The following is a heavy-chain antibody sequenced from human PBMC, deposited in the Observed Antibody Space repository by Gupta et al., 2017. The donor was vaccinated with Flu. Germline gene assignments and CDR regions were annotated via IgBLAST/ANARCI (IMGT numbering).Heavy chain of an antibody. CDR2: IIPTFGTP. D-gene: IGHD2-15*01. CDR3: TRAGDVVVTIAATLPYFAMDV. CDR1: GHKFNRFA. J-gene: IGHJ6*02. Sequence: QVQLVQSGAEVKRPGSSVKVSCKASGHKFNRFAFNWVRQDPRQGLEWMGGIIPTFGTPNYAHKFQDRVTITADGSTSTVYMELKNLRFDDTATYFCTRAGDVVVTIAATLPYFAMDVWGLGTTVTVSS. V-gene: IGHV1-69*01.